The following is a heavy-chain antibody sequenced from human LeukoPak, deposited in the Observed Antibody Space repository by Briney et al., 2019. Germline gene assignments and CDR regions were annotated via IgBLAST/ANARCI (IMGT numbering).Heavy chain of an antibody. V-gene: IGHV1-69*06. CDR3: ARDRQSLITMVRGVIHDHNWFDP. CDR1: GGTFSSYA. CDR2: IIPIFGTA. J-gene: IGHJ5*02. Sequence: GASVKVSCKASGGTFSSYAISWVRQAPGQGLEWMGGIIPIFGTANYAQKFQGRVTITADKSTSTAYMELSSLRSDDTAVYYCARDRQSLITMVRGVIHDHNWFDPWGQGTLVTVSS. D-gene: IGHD3-10*01.